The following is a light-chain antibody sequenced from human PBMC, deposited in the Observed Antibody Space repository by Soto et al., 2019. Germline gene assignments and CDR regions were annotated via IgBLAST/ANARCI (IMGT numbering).Light chain of an antibody. CDR1: SSDVGGYNS. Sequence: QSALTQPPSASGSPGQSVTISCTGTSSDVGGYNSVAWYQHHPGKAPKLMIYEVSKRPSGVPDRFSGSKSGNTASLTVSGLQAEDEADYYCSSYAGSNNYVVFGGGTKVTVL. CDR3: SSYAGSNNYVV. CDR2: EVS. V-gene: IGLV2-8*01. J-gene: IGLJ2*01.